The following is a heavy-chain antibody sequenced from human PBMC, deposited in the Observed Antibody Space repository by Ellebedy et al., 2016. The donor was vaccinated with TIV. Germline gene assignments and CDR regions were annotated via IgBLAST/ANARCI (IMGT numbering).Heavy chain of an antibody. V-gene: IGHV4-59*12. D-gene: IGHD5-18*01. J-gene: IGHJ4*02. CDR2: IYYSGST. CDR1: GGSISSYY. CDR3: ARDQRGYSYAVGYYFDY. Sequence: SETLSLTXTVSGGSISSYYWSWIRQPPGKGLEWIGYIYYSGSTYYNPSLKSRVTISVDTSKNQFSLKLSSVTAADTAVYYCARDQRGYSYAVGYYFDYWGQGTLVTVSS.